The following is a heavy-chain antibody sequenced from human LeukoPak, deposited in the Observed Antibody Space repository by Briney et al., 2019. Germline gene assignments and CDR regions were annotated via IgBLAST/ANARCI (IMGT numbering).Heavy chain of an antibody. V-gene: IGHV4-39*01. D-gene: IGHD5-18*01. CDR3: ASQNARSYGFDY. CDR2: IYYSGST. Sequence: SETLSLTCTVSGGSISSSSYYWGWIRQPPGKGLEWIGSIYYSGSTYYNPSLKSRVTISVDTSKNQFSLKLSSVTAADTAVYYCASQNARSYGFDYWGQGTLVTVSS. J-gene: IGHJ4*02. CDR1: GGSISSSSYY.